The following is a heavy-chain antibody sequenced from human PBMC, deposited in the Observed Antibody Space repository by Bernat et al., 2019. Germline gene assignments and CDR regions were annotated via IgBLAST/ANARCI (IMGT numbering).Heavy chain of an antibody. J-gene: IGHJ4*02. CDR1: GVTFSTYA. V-gene: IGHV3-23*01. D-gene: IGHD3-10*01. CDR2: ISGSGGST. Sequence: EAQLLESGGGLVQPGGSLRLSCAASGVTFSTYAMSWVRQAPGKGLEWVSVISGSGGSTYYRDSVKGRFSISRDNSKNTLYLQMNSLRAEDTAIYFCAKASGAASAWYYTHFDYWGQGTLVTVSS. CDR3: AKASGAASAWYYTHFDY.